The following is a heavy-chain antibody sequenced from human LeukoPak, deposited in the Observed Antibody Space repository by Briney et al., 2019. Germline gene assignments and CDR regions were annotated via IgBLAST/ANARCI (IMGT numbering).Heavy chain of an antibody. V-gene: IGHV3-23*01. Sequence: PGGSLRLSCAASGFTFSSYAMSWVRQAPGKGLEWVSAISGSGGNTYYADSVKGRFTISRDNAKSSLYLQMNSLRAEDTAVYYCARIPADYWGQGILVTVSS. J-gene: IGHJ4*02. CDR1: GFTFSSYA. D-gene: IGHD2-21*01. CDR3: ARIPADY. CDR2: ISGSGGNT.